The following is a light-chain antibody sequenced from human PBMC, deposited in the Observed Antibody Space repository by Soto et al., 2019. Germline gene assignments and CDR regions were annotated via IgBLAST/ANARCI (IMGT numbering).Light chain of an antibody. V-gene: IGKV3-15*01. CDR2: AAS. CDR1: QTITNN. CDR3: QQYNTWPQWT. Sequence: EVVMTQSPATLSVYPGERATLSCRASQTITNNLAWYQLKPGQPPRLLIYAASTRATGVPARFSGSGSGAEFTLTISSLQSEDFAVYCCQQYNTWPQWTFGRGTKVEIK. J-gene: IGKJ1*01.